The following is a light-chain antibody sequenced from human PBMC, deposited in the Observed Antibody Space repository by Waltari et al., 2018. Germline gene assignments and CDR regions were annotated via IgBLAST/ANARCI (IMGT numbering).Light chain of an antibody. V-gene: IGKV1-39*01. CDR3: HESHFPTWT. J-gene: IGKJ1*01. CDR1: QYISTN. CDR2: DAS. Sequence: EMTQSPSSLSASVGDRVTITCRARQYISTNLNWYQHKPGKAPKVLIYDASTLQSGVPSRFSGSGSGTDFTLTIKNLQREDSATYYCHESHFPTWTFGQGTKVEIK.